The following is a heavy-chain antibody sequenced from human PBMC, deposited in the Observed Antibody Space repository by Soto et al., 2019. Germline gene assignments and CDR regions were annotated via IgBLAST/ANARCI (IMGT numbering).Heavy chain of an antibody. J-gene: IGHJ4*02. CDR2: SYWDDDK. CDR1: GFSLTTSGVG. D-gene: IGHD3-3*01. CDR3: AHRVLRTVFGLVTTTAIYFDF. V-gene: IGHV2-5*02. Sequence: QITLNESGPTPVKPRQTLTLTCTFSGFSLTTSGVGGGWIRQSPGKAPEGIALSYWDDDKRYSPSLKSRLTITKDTSKNQVVLTMADLGPADTATYYCAHRVLRTVFGLVTTTAIYFDFWGQGTPVAVSS.